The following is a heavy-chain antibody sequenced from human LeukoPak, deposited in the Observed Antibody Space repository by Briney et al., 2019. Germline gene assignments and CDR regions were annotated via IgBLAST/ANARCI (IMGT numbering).Heavy chain of an antibody. CDR2: IRFDGSNK. CDR1: GFTFSSYG. J-gene: IGHJ4*02. V-gene: IGHV3-30*02. D-gene: IGHD5-12*01. Sequence: PGGSLRLSCAASGFTFSSYGMHWVRQAPGKGLEWVAFIRFDGSNKYYADSVKGRFTISRDNSKNTLYLQMNSLRAEDTAVYYCARGPSGYHNTGGQGTLVTVSS. CDR3: ARGPSGYHNT.